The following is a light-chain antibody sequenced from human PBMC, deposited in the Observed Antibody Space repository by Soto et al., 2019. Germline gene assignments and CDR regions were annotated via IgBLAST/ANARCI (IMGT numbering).Light chain of an antibody. Sequence: QSALTQPASVSGSPGQSITISCTGTSGDIGGYNYVSWYQQHPGKAPKLLISEVTNRPSGVSNRFSGSKSGNTASLTISGLQAEDEADYYCSSYTAFSTDILFGGGTKVTVL. CDR3: SSYTAFSTDIL. CDR1: SGDIGGYNY. CDR2: EVT. J-gene: IGLJ2*01. V-gene: IGLV2-14*01.